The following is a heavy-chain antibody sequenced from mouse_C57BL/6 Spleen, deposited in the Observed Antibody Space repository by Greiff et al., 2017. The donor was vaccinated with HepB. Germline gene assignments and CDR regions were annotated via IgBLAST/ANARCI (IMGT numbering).Heavy chain of an antibody. V-gene: IGHV3-6*01. CDR1: GYSITSGYY. J-gene: IGHJ3*01. CDR2: ISYDGSN. D-gene: IGHD1-1*01. CDR3: ARDQLRSVAGFAY. Sequence: EVQRVESGPGLVKPSQSLSLTCSVTGYSITSGYYWNWIRQFPGNKLEWMGYISYDGSNNYNPSLKNRISITRDTSKNQFFLKLNSVTTEDTATYYCARDQLRSVAGFAYWGQGTLVTVSA.